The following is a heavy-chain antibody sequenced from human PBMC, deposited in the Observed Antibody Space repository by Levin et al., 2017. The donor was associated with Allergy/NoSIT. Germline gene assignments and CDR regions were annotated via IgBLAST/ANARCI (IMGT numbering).Heavy chain of an antibody. CDR3: AKEPRDSGGWPHFDF. CDR1: GFTFSSYW. Sequence: GGSLRLSCAASGFTFSSYWMSWVRQAPGKGLEWVANIKEDGSEDYYIDSVKGRFSISRDNAKNSLYLQMSSLRAEDTAVYYCAKEPRDSGGWPHFDFWGQGTQVTVSS. D-gene: IGHD6-19*01. V-gene: IGHV3-7*04. J-gene: IGHJ4*02. CDR2: IKEDGSED.